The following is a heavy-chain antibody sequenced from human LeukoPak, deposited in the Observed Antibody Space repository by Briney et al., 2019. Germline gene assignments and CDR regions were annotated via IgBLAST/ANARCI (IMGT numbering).Heavy chain of an antibody. Sequence: NASETLSLTCTVSGVSISSSSYYWGWIRQPPGKGLEWIGSIYYSGSTYYNPSLKSRVTISVDTSKNQFSLKLSSVTAADTAVYYCARVQVLEGYSSGWFDYWGQGTLVTVSS. CDR2: IYYSGST. CDR3: ARVQVLEGYSSGWFDY. D-gene: IGHD6-19*01. V-gene: IGHV4-39*07. CDR1: GVSISSSSYY. J-gene: IGHJ4*02.